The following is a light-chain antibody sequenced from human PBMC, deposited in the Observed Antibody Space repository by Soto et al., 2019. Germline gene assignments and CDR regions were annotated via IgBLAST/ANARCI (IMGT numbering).Light chain of an antibody. V-gene: IGLV1-44*01. CDR2: RDN. Sequence: QSVLTQPPSASGTPGQRVTISCSGTSSNIGSNPVQWYQQVPGAAPKLLISRDNQRPSGVPDRFSASKSGTSASLAITGLQSEDEGDYHCATWEDSRDGPVFGGGTKLTVL. CDR3: ATWEDSRDGPV. CDR1: SSNIGSNP. J-gene: IGLJ3*02.